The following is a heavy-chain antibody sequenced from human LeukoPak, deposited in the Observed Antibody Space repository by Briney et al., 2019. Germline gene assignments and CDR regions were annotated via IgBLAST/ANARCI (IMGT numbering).Heavy chain of an antibody. CDR2: IYYSGST. CDR3: ARHLVDTAMFGFRRTTVIFDY. V-gene: IGHV4-59*08. CDR1: SGSISSYY. Sequence: SETLSLTCTVSSGSISSYYWSWIRQPPGKGLEWIGYIYYSGSTNYNPSLKSRVTISVDTSKNQFSLKLSSVTAADTAVYYCARHLVDTAMFGFRRTTVIFDYWGQGTLVTVSS. J-gene: IGHJ4*02. D-gene: IGHD5-18*01.